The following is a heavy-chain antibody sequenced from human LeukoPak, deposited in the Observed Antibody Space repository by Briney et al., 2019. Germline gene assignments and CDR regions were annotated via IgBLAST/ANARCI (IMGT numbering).Heavy chain of an antibody. Sequence: GGSLRLSCAASGFTFSSYAMHWVRQAPGKGLEWVAVISYDGSNKYYADSVKGRFTISRDNAKNSLYLQMNSLRDEDTAVYYCATDGPYYYDSSGYYFDYWGQGTLVTVSS. CDR3: ATDGPYYYDSSGYYFDY. D-gene: IGHD3-22*01. CDR2: ISYDGSNK. J-gene: IGHJ4*02. CDR1: GFTFSSYA. V-gene: IGHV3-30-3*01.